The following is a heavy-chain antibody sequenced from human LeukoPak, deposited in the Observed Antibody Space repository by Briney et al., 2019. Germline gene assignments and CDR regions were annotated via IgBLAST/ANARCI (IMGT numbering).Heavy chain of an antibody. J-gene: IGHJ4*02. CDR1: GGSISSYY. CDR2: IYYSGST. V-gene: IGHV4-59*01. Sequence: SETLSLTCTVSGGSISSYYWSWVRQPPGKGLEWIGYIYYSGSTNYNPSLKSRVTISVDTSKNQFSLKLSSVTAADTAVYYCARGRDFDYWGQGTLVTVSS. CDR3: ARGRDFDY.